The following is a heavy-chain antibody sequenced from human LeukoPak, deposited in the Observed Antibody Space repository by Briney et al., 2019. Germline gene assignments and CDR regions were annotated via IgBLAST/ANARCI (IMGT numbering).Heavy chain of an antibody. CDR2: ISYDGSNK. CDR1: GFTFSSYG. J-gene: IGHJ4*02. V-gene: IGHV3-30*18. Sequence: PGGSLRLSCAASGFTFSSYGMHWVRQAPGKGLEWVAVISYDGSNKYYADSVKGRFTISRDNSKNTLYLQMNSLRAEDTAVYYCAKGAFNDYWGQGTLVTVSS. CDR3: AKGAFNDY.